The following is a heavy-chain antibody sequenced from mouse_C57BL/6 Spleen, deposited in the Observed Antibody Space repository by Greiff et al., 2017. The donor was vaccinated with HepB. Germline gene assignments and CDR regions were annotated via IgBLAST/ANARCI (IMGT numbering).Heavy chain of an antibody. V-gene: IGHV5-12*01. Sequence: EVHLVESGGGLVQPGGSLKLSCAASGFTFSDYYMYWVRQTPEKRLEWVAYISNGGGSTYYPDTVKGRFTISRDNAKNTLYLQMSRLKSEDTAMYYCASALLRYSAWFAYWGQGTLVTVSA. J-gene: IGHJ3*01. CDR3: ASALLRYSAWFAY. CDR1: GFTFSDYY. CDR2: ISNGGGST. D-gene: IGHD1-1*01.